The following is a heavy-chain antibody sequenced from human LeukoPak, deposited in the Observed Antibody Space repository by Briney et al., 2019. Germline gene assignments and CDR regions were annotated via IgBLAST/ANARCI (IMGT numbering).Heavy chain of an antibody. Sequence: SETLSLTCTVSGASISSTNNFWGWIRQTPGKGLEWIATIYYSVSTYYNPSLKSRLSISVDTSKNQFSLKLSSVTAADTAVYYCARRSMPRGVSPPTWFDPWGQGSLVTVSS. CDR2: IYYSVST. D-gene: IGHD3-10*01. CDR1: GASISSTNNF. CDR3: ARRSMPRGVSPPTWFDP. V-gene: IGHV4-39*07. J-gene: IGHJ5*02.